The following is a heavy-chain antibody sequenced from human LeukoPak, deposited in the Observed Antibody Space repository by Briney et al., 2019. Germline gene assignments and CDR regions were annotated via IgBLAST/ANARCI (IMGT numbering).Heavy chain of an antibody. J-gene: IGHJ4*02. CDR2: IIPIVSTA. CDR3: AREYCSSTSCYSSVYFDY. V-gene: IGHV1-69*05. CDR1: GATCTSYA. Sequence: SVRLSCTASGATCTSYATSWERRAAGHGLEWRRGIIPIVSTANYAQKFHGTVTITTDTTTSTAYKKLSSLRSEDAAVYYCAREYCSSTSCYSSVYFDYWGQGTLVTVSS. D-gene: IGHD2-2*02.